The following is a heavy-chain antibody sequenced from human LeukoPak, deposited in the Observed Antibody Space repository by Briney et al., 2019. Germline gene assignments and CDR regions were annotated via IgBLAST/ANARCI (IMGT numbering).Heavy chain of an antibody. Sequence: GGSLRLSCTASGFTFSSYAMNWVRQAPGKGLEWVSGIGAGGTFTDYTDSVKGRFTISRDNSKNTLYLQMNSLGAEDTAVYYCAKGHRYCTSGNCNSAVDYWGQGTLVTVSS. D-gene: IGHD2-15*01. CDR3: AKGHRYCTSGNCNSAVDY. CDR1: GFTFSSYA. J-gene: IGHJ4*02. V-gene: IGHV3-23*01. CDR2: IGAGGTFT.